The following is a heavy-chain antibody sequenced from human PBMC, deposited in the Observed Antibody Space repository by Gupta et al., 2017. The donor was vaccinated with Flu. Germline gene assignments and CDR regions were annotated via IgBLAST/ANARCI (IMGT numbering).Heavy chain of an antibody. CDR3: ARDLRDSSGYSLNIFDL. V-gene: IGHV3-64*01. J-gene: IGHJ2*01. CDR1: GFTFISYA. Sequence: EVQLVESGGGLVQPGGSLSLSCAASGFTFISYAMHWVRQAPGKGLEYVSAISSNGGSTYYANSVKGRVTISRDNSKNTLYLQMGSLRAEDMAVYYCARDLRDSSGYSLNIFDLWGRGTLVTVSS. CDR2: ISSNGGST. D-gene: IGHD3-22*01.